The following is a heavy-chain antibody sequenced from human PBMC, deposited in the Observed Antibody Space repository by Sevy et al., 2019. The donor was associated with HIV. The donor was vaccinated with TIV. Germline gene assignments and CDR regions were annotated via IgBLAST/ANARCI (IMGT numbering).Heavy chain of an antibody. CDR1: GFIFSSFG. D-gene: IGHD6-19*01. V-gene: IGHV3-30*02. J-gene: IGHJ6*02. CDR2: IHYKGSDK. Sequence: GGSLRLSCAASGFIFSSFGMHWVRQAPGKGLEWVAFIHYKGSDKYYADAVKGRYTISRDNSKNTVYLQMSSLGAEDTAVYYCAKDYSTGWYGYYYGMDVRGQGTTVTVSS. CDR3: AKDYSTGWYGYYYGMDV.